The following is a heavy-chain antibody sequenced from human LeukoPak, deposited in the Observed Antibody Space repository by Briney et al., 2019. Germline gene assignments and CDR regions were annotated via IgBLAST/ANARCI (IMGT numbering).Heavy chain of an antibody. D-gene: IGHD2/OR15-2a*01. CDR1: GVTVSSDY. J-gene: IGHJ4*02. CDR3: ASRMTF. CDR2: IYSDGNT. V-gene: IGHV3-53*05. Sequence: PGGSLRLSCAASGVTVSSDYMSWVRQAPGKGLEWASVIYSDGNTYYADSVKGRFTISRDNSKNTLFLQMASLRTEDTAIYYCASRMTFGGQGTLVTVSS.